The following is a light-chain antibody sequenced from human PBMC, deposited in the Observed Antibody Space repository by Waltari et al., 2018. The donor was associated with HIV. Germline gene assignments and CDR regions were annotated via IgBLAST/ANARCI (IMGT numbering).Light chain of an antibody. CDR2: DAS. J-gene: IGKJ4*01. CDR3: QQYGGSPLT. V-gene: IGKV3D-20*01. CDR1: PSVSMK. Sequence: IVLTQSPATLSLSPGHRATLSRGARPSVSMKLAWYQQKPGLAPRLVIYDASDRAIGLPDRFSGSGSGTAFTLTISRVEPGDFAVYYCQQYGGSPLTFGGGTKVEIK.